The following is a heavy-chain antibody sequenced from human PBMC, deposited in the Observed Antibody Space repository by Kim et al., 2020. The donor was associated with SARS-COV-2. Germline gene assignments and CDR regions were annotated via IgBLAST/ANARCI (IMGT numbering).Heavy chain of an antibody. CDR1: GYTFTGYY. V-gene: IGHV1-2*02. CDR2: INPNSGGT. Sequence: ASVKVSCKASGYTFTGYYMHWVRQAPGQGLEWMGWINPNSGGTNYAQKFQGRVTMTRDTSISTAYMELSRLRSDDTAVYYCARDEGGDGYTGDYWGQGTLVTVSS. J-gene: IGHJ4*02. D-gene: IGHD5-12*01. CDR3: ARDEGGDGYTGDY.